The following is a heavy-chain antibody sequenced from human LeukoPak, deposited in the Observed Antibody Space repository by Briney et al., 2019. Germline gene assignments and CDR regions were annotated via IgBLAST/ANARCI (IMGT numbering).Heavy chain of an antibody. Sequence: GGSLRLSCAASGFTFSSYAMHWVRQAPGKGLEWVAVISYDGSNKYYADSVKGRFTISRDNSKNTLYLQMNSLRAEDTAVYYCAKGGQWLVGFDYWGQGTLVTVSS. CDR2: ISYDGSNK. CDR1: GFTFSSYA. V-gene: IGHV3-30*04. D-gene: IGHD6-19*01. CDR3: AKGGQWLVGFDY. J-gene: IGHJ4*02.